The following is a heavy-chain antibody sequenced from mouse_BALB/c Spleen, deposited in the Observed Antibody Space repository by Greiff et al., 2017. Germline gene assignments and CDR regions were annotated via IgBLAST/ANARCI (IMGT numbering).Heavy chain of an antibody. CDR2: ISYDGSN. D-gene: IGHD2-1*01. CDR1: GYSITSGYY. Sequence: EVKLVESGPGLVKPSQSLSLTCSVTGYSITSGYYWNWIRQFPGNKLEWMGYISYDGSNNYNPSLKNRISITRDTSKNQFFLKLNSVTTEDTATYYCAKVYSVYGKGGYAMDYWGQGTSVTVSS. V-gene: IGHV3-6*02. CDR3: AKVYSVYGKGGYAMDY. J-gene: IGHJ4*01.